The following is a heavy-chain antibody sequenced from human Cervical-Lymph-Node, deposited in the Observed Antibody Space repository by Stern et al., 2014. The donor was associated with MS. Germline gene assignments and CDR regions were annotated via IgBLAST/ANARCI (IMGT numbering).Heavy chain of an antibody. V-gene: IGHV1-69*02. Sequence: QVQLVQSGTEVKKPGSSVKVSCTGSGESFGSYTFAWVRQAPGAGLEWMGRVIPNSGLTKYAQKFQGRLTITADRPTTSSHMELSSLTSDDTAVYFCAKYRGGNYGDDAFDVWGQGTMVIVSS. CDR1: GESFGSYT. J-gene: IGHJ3*01. CDR3: AKYRGGNYGDDAFDV. D-gene: IGHD5-12*01. CDR2: VIPNSGLT.